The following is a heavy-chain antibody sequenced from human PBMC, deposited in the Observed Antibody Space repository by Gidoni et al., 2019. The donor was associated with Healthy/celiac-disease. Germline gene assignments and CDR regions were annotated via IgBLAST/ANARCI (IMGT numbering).Heavy chain of an antibody. CDR2: IYYSGST. Sequence: QVQLQESGPGLVKPSQTLSLTCTVSGGSISSGDYYWSWIRQPPGKGLEWIGYIYYSGSTYYNPSLKSRVTISVDTSKNQFSLKLSSVTAADTAVYYCARGGDIVVVPAAIFWFWFDPWGQGTLVTVSS. CDR1: GGSISSGDYY. D-gene: IGHD2-2*01. J-gene: IGHJ5*02. V-gene: IGHV4-30-4*01. CDR3: ARGGDIVVVPAAIFWFWFDP.